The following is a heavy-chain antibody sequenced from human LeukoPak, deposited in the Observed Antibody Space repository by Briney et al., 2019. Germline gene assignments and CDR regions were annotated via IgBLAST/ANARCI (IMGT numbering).Heavy chain of an antibody. V-gene: IGHV3-7*01. CDR2: IKTDVSEK. CDR1: GFTFSRYE. Sequence: GGALRLSCAASGFTFSRYEMDWVRQTPGKGLEWLARIKTDVSEKYYVDSVKGRFTISSDNAKSSLYLQMNSLRVEDTVVYHCVRFGPDHDMGLWGQGTTVTVS. J-gene: IGHJ6*02. CDR3: VRFGPDHDMGL. D-gene: IGHD3-16*01.